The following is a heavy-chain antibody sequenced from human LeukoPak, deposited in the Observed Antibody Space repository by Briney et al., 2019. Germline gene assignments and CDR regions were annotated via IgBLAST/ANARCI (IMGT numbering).Heavy chain of an antibody. CDR3: ARSPTRAIAARVYWYFDL. D-gene: IGHD6-6*01. Sequence: SETLSLTCAVYGGSYSGYYWSWIRQPPGKGLEWIGEINHSGSTNYNPSLKSRVTISVDTSKNQFSLKLSSVTAADTAVYDCARSPTRAIAARVYWYFDLWGRGTLVTVSS. V-gene: IGHV4-34*01. CDR2: INHSGST. J-gene: IGHJ2*01. CDR1: GGSYSGYY.